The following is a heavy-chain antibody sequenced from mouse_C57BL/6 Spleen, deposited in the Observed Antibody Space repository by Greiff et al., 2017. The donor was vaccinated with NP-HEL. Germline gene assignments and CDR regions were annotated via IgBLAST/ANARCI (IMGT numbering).Heavy chain of an antibody. V-gene: IGHV1-66*01. Sequence: QVQLQQSGPELVKPGASVKISCKASGYSFTSYYIHWVKQRPGQGLEWIGWIYPGSGNTKYNEKFKGKATLTADTSSSTAYMQLSSLTSEDSAVYDCARDDQYAMDYWGQGTSVTVSS. CDR1: GYSFTSYY. D-gene: IGHD2-3*01. CDR2: IYPGSGNT. J-gene: IGHJ4*01. CDR3: ARDDQYAMDY.